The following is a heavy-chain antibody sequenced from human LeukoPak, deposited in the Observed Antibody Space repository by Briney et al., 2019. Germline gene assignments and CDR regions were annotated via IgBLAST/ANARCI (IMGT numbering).Heavy chain of an antibody. D-gene: IGHD2-2*01. CDR2: ISRSSSYI. Sequence: GGSLRLSCAASGFTFSSYSMNWVRQAPGKGLEWVSSISRSSSYIYYADSVKGRFTISRDTAKNSLYLQMNSLRAEDTAVYYCARGGRIVVVPAAIPHYYYYMDVWGKGTTVNVSS. V-gene: IGHV3-21*01. CDR1: GFTFSSYS. CDR3: ARGGRIVVVPAAIPHYYYYMDV. J-gene: IGHJ6*03.